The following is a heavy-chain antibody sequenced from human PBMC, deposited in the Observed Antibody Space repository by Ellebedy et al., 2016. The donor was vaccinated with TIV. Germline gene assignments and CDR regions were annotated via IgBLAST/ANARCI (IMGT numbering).Heavy chain of an antibody. D-gene: IGHD5-18*01. J-gene: IGHJ3*01. CDR2: INHHGGEK. Sequence: GESLKISXVTSGFTFSAYWMAWVRQTPEKGLEWVANINHHGGEKYYVDSMRGRFTISRDNAKNSLYLQMNSLRAEDTAVYYCVGGYTYGYVGDAFDLWGQGTMVTVSS. CDR1: GFTFSAYW. V-gene: IGHV3-7*03. CDR3: VGGYTYGYVGDAFDL.